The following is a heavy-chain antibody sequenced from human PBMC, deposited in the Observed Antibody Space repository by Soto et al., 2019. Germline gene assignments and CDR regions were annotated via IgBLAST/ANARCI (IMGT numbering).Heavy chain of an antibody. D-gene: IGHD3-3*01. CDR1: GGTFSSYA. V-gene: IGHV1-69*12. CDR2: IIPIFGTA. CDR3: ARDLLITIFGQPNGGGGFDP. J-gene: IGHJ5*02. Sequence: QVQLVQSGAEVKKPGSSVKVSCKASGGTFSSYAISWVRQAPGQGLEWMGGIIPIFGTANYAQKFQGRVTITADESTSTAYMELSSLRSEDTAVYYCARDLLITIFGQPNGGGGFDPWGQGTLVTVSS.